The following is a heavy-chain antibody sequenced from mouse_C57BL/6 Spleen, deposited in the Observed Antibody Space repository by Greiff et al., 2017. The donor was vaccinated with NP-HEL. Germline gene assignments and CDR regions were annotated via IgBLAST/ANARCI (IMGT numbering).Heavy chain of an antibody. CDR1: GYTFTSYW. CDR2: INPSSGYT. Sequence: VQLQQSGAELAKPGASVKLSCKASGYTFTSYWMHWVNQRPGQGLEWIGYINPSSGYTKYNQKFKDKATLTADKSSSTAYMQLSSLTYEDSAVYYCAREDYGSSVWFAYWGQGTLVTVSA. V-gene: IGHV1-7*01. CDR3: AREDYGSSVWFAY. D-gene: IGHD1-1*01. J-gene: IGHJ3*01.